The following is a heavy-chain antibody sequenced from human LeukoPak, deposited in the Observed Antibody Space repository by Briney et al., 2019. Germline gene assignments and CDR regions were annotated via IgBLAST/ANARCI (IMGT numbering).Heavy chain of an antibody. CDR1: GGSISSYY. Sequence: SETLSLTCTVSGGSISSYYWSWIRQPPGKGLEWIGYIYYSGSTNYNPSLKSRVTISVDTSKNQFSLKLSSVTAADTAVYYCARGGQWLVRYFDYWGQGTLVTVSS. V-gene: IGHV4-59*01. J-gene: IGHJ4*02. CDR3: ARGGQWLVRYFDY. CDR2: IYYSGST. D-gene: IGHD6-19*01.